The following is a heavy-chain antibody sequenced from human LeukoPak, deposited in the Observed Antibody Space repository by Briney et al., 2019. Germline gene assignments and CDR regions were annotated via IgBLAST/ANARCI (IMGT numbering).Heavy chain of an antibody. CDR2: IYSGGST. J-gene: IGHJ5*02. Sequence: PGGSLRLSCAASGFTVSSNYMSWVRQAPGKGMEWVSVIYSGGSTYYADSVKGRFTISRDNSKNTLYLQMNSLRAEDTAVYYCARVSRGSGGWFDPWGQGTLVTVSS. CDR3: ARVSRGSGGWFDP. D-gene: IGHD3-10*01. CDR1: GFTVSSNY. V-gene: IGHV3-53*01.